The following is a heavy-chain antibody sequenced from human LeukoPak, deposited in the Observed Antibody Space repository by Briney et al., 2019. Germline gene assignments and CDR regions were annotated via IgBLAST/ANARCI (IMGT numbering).Heavy chain of an antibody. J-gene: IGHJ3*02. CDR3: ARDLRSGYDFWSGYYLGAFDI. Sequence: SETLSLTCAVYGGSFSGYYWSWIRQPPGKGLEWIGEINHSGSTNYNPSLKSRVTISVDTSKNQFSLKLSSVTAADTAVYYCARDLRSGYDFWSGYYLGAFDIWGQGTMVTVSS. D-gene: IGHD3-3*01. CDR2: INHSGST. CDR1: GGSFSGYY. V-gene: IGHV4-34*01.